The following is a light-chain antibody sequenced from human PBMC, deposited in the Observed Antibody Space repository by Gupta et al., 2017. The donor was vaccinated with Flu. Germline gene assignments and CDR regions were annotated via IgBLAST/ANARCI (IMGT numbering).Light chain of an antibody. CDR3: TSYTSSSTLV. V-gene: IGLV2-14*01. CDR2: EVS. Sequence: QSAPTQPASVSGSPGQSITISCTGTSSDVGGYNYVSWYQQHPGKAPKLMIYEVSNRPSGVSNRFSASKSGNTASPTISGLQAEDAADYYCTSYTSSSTLVFGGGTKLKVL. CDR1: SSDVGGYNY. J-gene: IGLJ3*02.